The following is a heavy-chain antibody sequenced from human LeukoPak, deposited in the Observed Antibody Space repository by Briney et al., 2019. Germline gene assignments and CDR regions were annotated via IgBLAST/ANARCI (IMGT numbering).Heavy chain of an antibody. V-gene: IGHV3-9*01. J-gene: IGHJ3*02. D-gene: IGHD3-10*01. Sequence: GGSLRLSCAASGFTFDDYAMHWVRQAPGKGLEWVSGISWNSGSIGYADSVKGRFTISRDNAKNSLYLQMNGLRAEDTALYYCASCAWFGELFRAFDIWGQGTMVTVSS. CDR1: GFTFDDYA. CDR2: ISWNSGSI. CDR3: ASCAWFGELFRAFDI.